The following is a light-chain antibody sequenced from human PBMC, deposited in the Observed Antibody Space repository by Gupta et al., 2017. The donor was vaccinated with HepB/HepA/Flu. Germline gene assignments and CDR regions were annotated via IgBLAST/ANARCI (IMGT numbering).Light chain of an antibody. V-gene: IGKV3-11*01. CDR1: QSVSSY. Sequence: EIVLTQSPATLSLSPGDRATLSCRASQSVSSYLAWYQQKPGQAPRLLIYDASNRATGIPARFSGSGSGTDFTLTIRSLEPEDFAVYYCQQRRNWQLTFGGGNKVEIK. CDR3: QQRRNWQLT. CDR2: DAS. J-gene: IGKJ4*01.